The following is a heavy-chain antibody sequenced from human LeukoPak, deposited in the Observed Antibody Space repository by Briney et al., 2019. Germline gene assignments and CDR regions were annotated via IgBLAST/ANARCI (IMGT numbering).Heavy chain of an antibody. CDR1: GFTFDDYG. J-gene: IGHJ4*02. V-gene: IGHV3-20*04. CDR2: INWNGRNV. D-gene: IGHD2-15*01. CDR3: AREAWSYYFDY. Sequence: GGSLRLSCATSGFTFDDYGMTWVRQAPGKGLEWVSNINWNGRNVDYADSVKGRFTISRDKAKNSLHLQMNSLRAEDTAVYYCAREAWSYYFDYWGQGTLVTVSS.